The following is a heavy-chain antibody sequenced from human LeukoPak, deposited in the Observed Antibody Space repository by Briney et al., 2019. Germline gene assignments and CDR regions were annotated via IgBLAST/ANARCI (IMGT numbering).Heavy chain of an antibody. Sequence: GASVKVSCKASGYTFTGYYMHWVRQAPGQGLEWMGWINPNSGGTNYAQKFQGWVTITRDTPISTAYMELSRLRSEDTAVYYCARGVQAQSYYYDSSGYYYWGQGTLVTVSS. J-gene: IGHJ4*02. D-gene: IGHD3-22*01. CDR1: GYTFTGYY. V-gene: IGHV1-2*04. CDR2: INPNSGGT. CDR3: ARGVQAQSYYYDSSGYYY.